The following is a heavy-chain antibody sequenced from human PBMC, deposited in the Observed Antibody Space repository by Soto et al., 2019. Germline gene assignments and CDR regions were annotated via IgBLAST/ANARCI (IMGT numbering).Heavy chain of an antibody. CDR1: GGSISTSRSY. Sequence: QLQLLESGPGLVKASETLSLTCNVSGGSISTSRSYWAWIRQPPGKGLEWLANIFSSGSTYYNPSLESRFTVSVDTSKNAFSLKLSSVTAADTAVYYCASQPTTGDTDLWFDPWGQGTLVNVSS. D-gene: IGHD2-21*01. CDR2: IFSSGST. CDR3: ASQPTTGDTDLWFDP. J-gene: IGHJ5*02. V-gene: IGHV4-39*01.